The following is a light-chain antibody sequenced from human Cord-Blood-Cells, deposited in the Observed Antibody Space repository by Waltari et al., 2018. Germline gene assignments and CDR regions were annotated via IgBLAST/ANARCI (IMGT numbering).Light chain of an antibody. V-gene: IGKV3-15*01. CDR1: QSVSSN. CDR3: QQYNNWPRT. J-gene: IGKJ1*01. CDR2: GAS. Sequence: EIVMTQSPATLSVSPGERATLSCRASQSVSSNLAWYQQKPGQAPRLLIYGASTRATGIPARLSGGGSGTEFTLTISSLQSEDFAVYYCQQYNNWPRTFGQGTKVEIK.